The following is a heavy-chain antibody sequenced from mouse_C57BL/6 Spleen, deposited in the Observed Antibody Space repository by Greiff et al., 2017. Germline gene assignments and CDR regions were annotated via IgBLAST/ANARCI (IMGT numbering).Heavy chain of an antibody. V-gene: IGHV1-39*01. Sequence: VQLKESGPELVKPGASVKISCKASGYSFTDYNMNWVKQSNGKSLEWIGVINPNHGTTSYNQKFKGKATLTVDQSSSTAYMQLNSLTSEDSAVYYGARSYYGSSYWFDYWGQGTTLTVSS. CDR2: INPNHGTT. CDR3: ARSYYGSSYWFDY. J-gene: IGHJ2*01. CDR1: GYSFTDYN. D-gene: IGHD1-1*01.